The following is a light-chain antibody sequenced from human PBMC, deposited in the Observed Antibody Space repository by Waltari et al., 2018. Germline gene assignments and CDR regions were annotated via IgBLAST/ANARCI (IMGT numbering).Light chain of an antibody. CDR2: WAS. CDR3: QQYYSRRT. CDR1: QILLYNSNDKNY. J-gene: IGKJ1*01. V-gene: IGKV4-1*01. Sequence: DIVMTQSPDSLAVSLGERATINCKSSQILLYNSNDKNYLAWYQQEPGQPPKLLIYWASTRQSGVPDRFSGSGSATDFTLTISSLQAEDVAVYYCQQYYSRRTFGQGTKVEIK.